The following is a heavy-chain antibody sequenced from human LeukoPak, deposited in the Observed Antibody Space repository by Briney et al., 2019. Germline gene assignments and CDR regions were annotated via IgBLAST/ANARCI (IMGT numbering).Heavy chain of an antibody. CDR2: IRQDGSEI. CDR1: GFIFRNYW. Sequence: PGGSLRLSCAASGFIFRNYWMIWFRQAPGKGLEWVAHIRQDGSEISYVDSVEGRFTISRDNANNSLYLQMNSLRAEDTAVYYCVRPLGRGVDYWGQGTLVTVSS. V-gene: IGHV3-7*01. D-gene: IGHD1-26*01. CDR3: VRPLGRGVDY. J-gene: IGHJ4*02.